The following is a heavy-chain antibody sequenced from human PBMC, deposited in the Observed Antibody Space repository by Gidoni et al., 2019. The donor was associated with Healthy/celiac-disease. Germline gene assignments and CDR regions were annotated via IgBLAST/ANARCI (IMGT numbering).Heavy chain of an antibody. D-gene: IGHD3-3*01. CDR2: IYYSGST. Sequence: QLQLQESGPGLVKPSETLSLPCTVPGGSISSSSYYWGWIRQPPGKGLEWIGMIYYSGSTYYNPSLKSRVTISVDTSKNQFSLKLSSVTAADTAVYYCAREYSDCGSGYLGRLRWFDPWGQGTLVTVSS. J-gene: IGHJ5*02. CDR1: GGSISSSSYY. V-gene: IGHV4-39*07. CDR3: AREYSDCGSGYLGRLRWFDP.